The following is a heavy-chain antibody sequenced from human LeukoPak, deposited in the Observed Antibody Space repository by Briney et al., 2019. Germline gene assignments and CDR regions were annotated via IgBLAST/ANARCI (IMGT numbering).Heavy chain of an antibody. V-gene: IGHV3-21*01. CDR1: GFTFSSYS. CDR2: ISSSSSYI. D-gene: IGHD2-2*01. CDR3: ARDGQGAPGY. J-gene: IGHJ4*02. Sequence: GGSLRLSSAASGFTFSSYSMNWVRQAPGKGLEWVSSISSSSSYIYYADSVKGRFTISRDNAKNSLYLQMNSLRAEDTAVYYCARDGQGAPGYWGQGTLVTVSS.